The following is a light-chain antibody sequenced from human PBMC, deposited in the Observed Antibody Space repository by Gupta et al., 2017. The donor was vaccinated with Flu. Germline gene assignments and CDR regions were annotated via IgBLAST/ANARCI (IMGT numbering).Light chain of an antibody. Sequence: DIVLTQSPGTLSLSPGERATLSCRASQSVGSTYLAWYQQKPGQAPRLLIYGASSRATGISDRFSGSGSGTDFTLTISRLEPEDFAVYYCQQYVTVPITFGQGTRVDNK. CDR2: GAS. V-gene: IGKV3-20*01. CDR3: QQYVTVPIT. J-gene: IGKJ1*01. CDR1: QSVGSTY.